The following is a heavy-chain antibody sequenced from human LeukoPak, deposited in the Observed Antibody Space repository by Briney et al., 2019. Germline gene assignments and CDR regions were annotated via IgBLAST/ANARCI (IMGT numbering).Heavy chain of an antibody. CDR2: IYHSGST. V-gene: IGHV4-39*07. Sequence: KPSETLSLTCTVSGGSISSGSYYWSWIRQPPGKGLEWIGSIYHSGSTYYNPSLQSRVTISLDTSRNQFSLKLSSVTASDTAVYYCGRGGYCSGGSCYWFDPWGQGTLVTVSS. CDR1: GGSISSGSYY. J-gene: IGHJ5*02. D-gene: IGHD2-15*01. CDR3: GRGGYCSGGSCYWFDP.